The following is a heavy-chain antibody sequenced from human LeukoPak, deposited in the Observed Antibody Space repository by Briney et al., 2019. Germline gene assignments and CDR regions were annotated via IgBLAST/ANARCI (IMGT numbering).Heavy chain of an antibody. J-gene: IGHJ3*02. CDR3: ARAQTQQWLVSGPDAFDI. CDR2: ISSSSSTI. D-gene: IGHD6-19*01. Sequence: PGGSLRLSCAASGFTFSSYSMNWVRQAPGKGLEWVSYISSSSSTIYYADSVKGRFTISRDNAKNSLYLQMNSLRAEDTAVYYCARAQTQQWLVSGPDAFDIWGQGTMVTVSS. CDR1: GFTFSSYS. V-gene: IGHV3-48*04.